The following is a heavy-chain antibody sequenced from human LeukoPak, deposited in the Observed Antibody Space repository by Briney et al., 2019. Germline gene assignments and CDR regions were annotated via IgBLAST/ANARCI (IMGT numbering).Heavy chain of an antibody. CDR3: AARDLAYCGGDCYRRYAFDI. D-gene: IGHD2-21*02. CDR2: FDPEDGET. J-gene: IGHJ3*02. Sequence: ASVKVSCKVSRYTLTELSMHWVRQAPGKGLEWMGGFDPEDGETIYAQKFQGRVTMTEDTSTDTAYMELSSLRSEDTAVYYCAARDLAYCGGDCYRRYAFDIWGQGTMVTVSS. V-gene: IGHV1-24*01. CDR1: RYTLTELS.